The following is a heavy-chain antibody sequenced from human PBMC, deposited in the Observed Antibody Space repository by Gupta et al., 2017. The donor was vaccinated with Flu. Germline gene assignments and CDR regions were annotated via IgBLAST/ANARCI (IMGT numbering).Heavy chain of an antibody. V-gene: IGHV3-48*02. J-gene: IGHJ4*02. CDR1: GFTLSSYS. CDR3: ARLSYSSSWETYYFDY. D-gene: IGHD6-13*01. CDR2: ISSSSSTI. Sequence: EVQLVESGGGLVQPGGSLRLSCAASGFTLSSYSMNWVRQAPGKGLEWVSYISSSSSTIYYADSVKGRFTISRDNAKNSLYLQMNSLRDEDTAVYYCARLSYSSSWETYYFDYWGQGTLVTVSS.